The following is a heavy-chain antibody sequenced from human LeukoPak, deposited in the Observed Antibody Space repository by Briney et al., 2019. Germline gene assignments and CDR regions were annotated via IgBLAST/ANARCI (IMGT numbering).Heavy chain of an antibody. J-gene: IGHJ6*02. CDR3: ARDSGGYTYYGMDV. Sequence: SETPSLTCTVSGGSISSGGYYWSWIRQHPGKGLEWIGYIYYSGSTYYNPSLKSRVTISVDTSKNQFSLKLSSVTAADTAVYYCARDSGGYTYYGMDVWGQGTTVTVSS. V-gene: IGHV4-31*03. D-gene: IGHD5-18*01. CDR2: IYYSGST. CDR1: GGSISSGGYY.